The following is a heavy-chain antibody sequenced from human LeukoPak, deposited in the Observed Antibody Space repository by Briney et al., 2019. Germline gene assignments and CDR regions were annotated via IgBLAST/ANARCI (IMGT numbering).Heavy chain of an antibody. D-gene: IGHD5-18*01. Sequence: ASVKVSCKASGYTFTSYGISWVRQAPGQGLEWMGWISAYNGNTNYAQKLQGRVTMTTDTSTSTAYMELRSLRSDDTAVYYCARDPDTAMVIYYYGMDVWGQGTTATVSS. V-gene: IGHV1-18*01. J-gene: IGHJ6*02. CDR3: ARDPDTAMVIYYYGMDV. CDR1: GYTFTSYG. CDR2: ISAYNGNT.